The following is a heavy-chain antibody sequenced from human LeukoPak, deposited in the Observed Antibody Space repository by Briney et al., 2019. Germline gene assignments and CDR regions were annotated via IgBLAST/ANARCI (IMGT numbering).Heavy chain of an antibody. Sequence: SETLSLTCTVSGGSISSYYWSWIRQPAGKGLEWIGRIYTSGSTNYNPSLKSRVTMSVDTSKNQFSLKLSSVNAADTAVYYCARDSYSGSYYWFDPWGQGTLVTVSS. CDR3: ARDSYSGSYYWFDP. V-gene: IGHV4-4*07. CDR1: GGSISSYY. CDR2: IYTSGST. D-gene: IGHD1-26*01. J-gene: IGHJ5*02.